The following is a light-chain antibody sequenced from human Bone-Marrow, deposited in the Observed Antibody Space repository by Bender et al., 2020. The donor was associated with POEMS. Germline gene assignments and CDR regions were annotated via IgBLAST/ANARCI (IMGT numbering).Light chain of an antibody. V-gene: IGLV2-23*01. CDR3: CSYVGSSTLE. CDR1: GSDVGRYRF. Sequence: QSALTQPPSASGSPGQSVTISCSGTGSDVGRYRFVSWYQQHPGKVPKLMIYEGSKRPSGVSNRFSGSKSGNTASLTISGLQSEDEADYYCCSYVGSSTLEFGGGTKLTVL. CDR2: EGS. J-gene: IGLJ2*01.